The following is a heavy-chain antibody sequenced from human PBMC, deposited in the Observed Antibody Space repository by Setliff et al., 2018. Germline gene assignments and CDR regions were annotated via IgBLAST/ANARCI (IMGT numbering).Heavy chain of an antibody. J-gene: IGHJ4*02. Sequence: SETLSLTCTVSGGSISVNNYYWGWIRQPPGKGLEWIGNVHKSGDTFDNPSLKSRVTISVDTAKNQFSLKLSSVTAADTAVYYCARRETYYNFWSGYYAYWGQGTLVTVSS. CDR3: ARRETYYNFWSGYYAY. V-gene: IGHV4-39*07. D-gene: IGHD3-3*01. CDR1: GGSISVNNYY. CDR2: VHKSGDT.